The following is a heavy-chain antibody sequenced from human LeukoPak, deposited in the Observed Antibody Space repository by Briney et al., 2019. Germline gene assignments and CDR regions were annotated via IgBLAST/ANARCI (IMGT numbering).Heavy chain of an antibody. Sequence: PSETLSLTCTVSGGSISSSNYYWGWIRQPPGKGLEWIGTIYYGGSTYYNPSLKSRVSISVDTSKNQFSLRLSSVTAADTAVYYCTRDIGDFVSDFWGQGTLVTVSS. J-gene: IGHJ4*02. CDR1: GGSISSSNYY. D-gene: IGHD2-21*02. CDR3: TRDIGDFVSDF. CDR2: IYYGGST. V-gene: IGHV4-39*01.